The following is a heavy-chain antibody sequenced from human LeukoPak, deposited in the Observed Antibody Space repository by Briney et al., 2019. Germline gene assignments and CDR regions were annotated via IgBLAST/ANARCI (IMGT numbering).Heavy chain of an antibody. D-gene: IGHD3-22*01. CDR3: ARHGLYDSTDYWTFQH. CDR1: GFTFSDYY. CDR2: ISSSSNYK. Sequence: GGSLRLSCAASGFTFSDYYMSWIRQAPGKGLEWISYISSSSNYKSYADSVQGQFTISRDNAKSSLYLQMNGLRAVDTAVYYCARHGLYDSTDYWTFQHWGQGTLVTVSS. V-gene: IGHV3-11*06. J-gene: IGHJ1*01.